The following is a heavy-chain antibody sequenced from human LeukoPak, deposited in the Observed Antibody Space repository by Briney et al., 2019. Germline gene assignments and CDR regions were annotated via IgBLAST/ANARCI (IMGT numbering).Heavy chain of an antibody. V-gene: IGHV4-4*07. CDR3: ARGYYDSSGYYFHFDY. CDR2: IYTSGST. J-gene: IGHJ4*02. CDR1: GGSISSYY. D-gene: IGHD3-22*01. Sequence: PSETLSLTCTVSGGSISSYYWSWIWQPAGKGLEWIGRIYTSGSTNYNPSLKSRVTMSVDTSKNQFSLKLSSVTAADTAVYYCARGYYDSSGYYFHFDYWGQGTLVTVSS.